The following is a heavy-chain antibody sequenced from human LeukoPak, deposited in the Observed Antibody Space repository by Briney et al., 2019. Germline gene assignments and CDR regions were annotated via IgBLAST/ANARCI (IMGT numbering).Heavy chain of an antibody. CDR3: ARQEKGYCNSSSCSLGWFDP. CDR1: GGSFSDYY. CDR2: INHSGST. D-gene: IGHD2-15*01. V-gene: IGHV4-34*01. J-gene: IGHJ5*02. Sequence: PSETLSLTCAVYGGSFSDYYWNWIRQPPGKGLEWIGEINHSGSTNYNPSLKSRVTISVDTSKNQFSLSLTSVTAADTAVYYCARQEKGYCNSSSCSLGWFDPWGLGNLVTVSS.